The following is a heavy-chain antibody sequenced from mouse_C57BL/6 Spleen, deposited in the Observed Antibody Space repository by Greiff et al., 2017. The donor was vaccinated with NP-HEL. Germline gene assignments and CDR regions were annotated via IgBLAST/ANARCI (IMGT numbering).Heavy chain of an antibody. V-gene: IGHV5-17*01. Sequence: EVQRVESGGGLVKPGGSLKLPCAAPGSTFSDYGMHWFGQAPERGREWLAYISSGSSTIYYADTVKGRFTISRDNAKNTLFLQMTSLRSEDTAMYYCARRGYGSSYNAMDYWGQGTSVTVSS. CDR3: ARRGYGSSYNAMDY. CDR2: ISSGSSTI. CDR1: GSTFSDYG. J-gene: IGHJ4*01. D-gene: IGHD1-1*01.